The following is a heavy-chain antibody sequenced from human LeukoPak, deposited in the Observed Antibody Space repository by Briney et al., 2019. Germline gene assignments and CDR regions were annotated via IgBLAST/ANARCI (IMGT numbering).Heavy chain of an antibody. J-gene: IGHJ5*02. CDR1: GFTVSSNY. Sequence: GRSLRLSCAASGFTVSSNYMSWVRQAPGKGLEWVSVIYSGGSTYYADSVKGRFTISRDNSKNTLYLQMNSLRAEDTAVYYCARVHNYYDSSGYEINWFDPWGQGTLVTVSS. D-gene: IGHD3-22*01. CDR2: IYSGGST. CDR3: ARVHNYYDSSGYEINWFDP. V-gene: IGHV3-53*01.